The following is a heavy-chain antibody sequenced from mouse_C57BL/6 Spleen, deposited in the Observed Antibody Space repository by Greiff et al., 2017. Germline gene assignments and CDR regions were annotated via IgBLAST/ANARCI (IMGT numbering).Heavy chain of an antibody. CDR1: GFNIKDDY. D-gene: IGHD1-1*01. CDR2: IDPENGDT. V-gene: IGHV14-4*01. J-gene: IGHJ2*01. Sequence: VQLKESGAELVRPGASVKLSCTASGFNIKDDYMHWVKQRPEQGLEWIGWIDPENGDTEYASKFQGKATITADTSSNTAYLQLSSLTSEDTAVYYCTTFTTVADYWGQGTTLTVSS. CDR3: TTFTTVADY.